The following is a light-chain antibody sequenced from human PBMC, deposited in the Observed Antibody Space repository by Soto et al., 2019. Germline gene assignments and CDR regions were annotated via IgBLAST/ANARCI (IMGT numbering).Light chain of an antibody. Sequence: DIHLTQSPPSLSASVGDRVTISCRASQGVGNYLAWYQQRPGKVPRLLIYDAATLLSGVSSRFSGSGSGTDFTLTISSLQPEDVGTYYCQKYNTDVLSFGPGTKVEIK. V-gene: IGKV1-27*01. J-gene: IGKJ3*01. CDR2: DAA. CDR1: QGVGNY. CDR3: QKYNTDVLS.